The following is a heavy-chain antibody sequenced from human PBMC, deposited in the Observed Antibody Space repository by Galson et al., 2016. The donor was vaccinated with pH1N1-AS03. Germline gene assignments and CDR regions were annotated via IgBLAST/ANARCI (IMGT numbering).Heavy chain of an antibody. J-gene: IGHJ5*02. CDR2: INPSSGGT. CDR1: GYSFTDYY. Sequence: SVKVSCKASGYSFTDYYIHWVRQAPGQGREWMGWINPSSGGTFYAQRFQVWVTMTRDTSISTTYMDLSRQRPNDTAVYYWAIGQSDSRGFDPWGQGTLVTVSS. D-gene: IGHD2-21*02. CDR3: AIGQSDSRGFDP. V-gene: IGHV1-2*04.